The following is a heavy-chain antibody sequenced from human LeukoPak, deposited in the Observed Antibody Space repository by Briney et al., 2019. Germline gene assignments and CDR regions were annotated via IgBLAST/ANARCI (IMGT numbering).Heavy chain of an antibody. CDR3: ARDRDYYGSGTYFQH. Sequence: PGGSLRLSCAASGFPFSSNWMHWVRQAPGKGLEWVAVISYDGSNKYYADSVKGRFTISRDNSKNTLYLQMNSLRAEDTAVYYCARDRDYYGSGTYFQHWGQGTLVTVSS. CDR2: ISYDGSNK. J-gene: IGHJ1*01. V-gene: IGHV3-30*03. CDR1: GFPFSSNW. D-gene: IGHD3-10*01.